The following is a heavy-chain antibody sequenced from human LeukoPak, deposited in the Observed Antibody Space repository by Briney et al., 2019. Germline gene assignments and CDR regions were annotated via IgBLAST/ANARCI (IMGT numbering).Heavy chain of an antibody. V-gene: IGHV4-39*07. CDR1: GGSISSSSYY. D-gene: IGHD3-22*01. CDR2: IYYSGST. Sequence: SETLSLTCTVSGGSISSSSYYWGWIRQPPGKGLEWIGSIYYSGSTYYNPSLKSRVTISVDTSKNQFSLKLSSVTAADTAVYYCARGFVPYYYDSSGYSLPSDAFDIWGQGTMVTVSS. J-gene: IGHJ3*02. CDR3: ARGFVPYYYDSSGYSLPSDAFDI.